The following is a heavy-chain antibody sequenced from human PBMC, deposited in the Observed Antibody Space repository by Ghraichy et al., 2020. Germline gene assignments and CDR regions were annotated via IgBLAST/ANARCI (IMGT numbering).Heavy chain of an antibody. Sequence: SQTLSLTCTVSGGSISSGGYYWSWIRQHPGKGLEWIGYIYYSGSTYYNPSLKSRVTISVDTSKNQFSLKLSSVTAADTAVYYCARGLMEVVTATYLFDYWGQGTLVTVSS. CDR2: IYYSGST. CDR1: GGSISSGGYY. CDR3: ARGLMEVVTATYLFDY. D-gene: IGHD2-21*02. J-gene: IGHJ4*02. V-gene: IGHV4-31*02.